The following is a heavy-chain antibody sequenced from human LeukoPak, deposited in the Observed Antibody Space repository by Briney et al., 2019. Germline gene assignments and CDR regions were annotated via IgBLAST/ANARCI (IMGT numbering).Heavy chain of an antibody. CDR2: TYYRSKWYN. J-gene: IGHJ4*02. CDR3: ARGHYSSSWYSTGFDY. D-gene: IGHD6-13*01. Sequence: SQTLSLTCAISGDSASSNSAAWNWIRQSPSRGLEWLGRTYYRSKWYNDYAVSVKSRITINPDTSKNQFSLQLNSVTPEDTAVYYCARGHYSSSWYSTGFDYWGQGTLVTVSS. V-gene: IGHV6-1*01. CDR1: GDSASSNSAA.